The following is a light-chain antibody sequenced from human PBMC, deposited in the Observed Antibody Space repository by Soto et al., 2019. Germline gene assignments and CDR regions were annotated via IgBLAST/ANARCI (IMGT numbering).Light chain of an antibody. Sequence: DIPMTQSPSSLSASVGDRVTITCRASQTISGWLAWYQQKPGKAPKLLIYEASSLQSGVPSRFSGSGSGTEFTLSISSLQPDDFATYYCQHYNVYPWTFGQGTKVDI. CDR1: QTISGW. J-gene: IGKJ1*01. CDR2: EAS. CDR3: QHYNVYPWT. V-gene: IGKV1-5*03.